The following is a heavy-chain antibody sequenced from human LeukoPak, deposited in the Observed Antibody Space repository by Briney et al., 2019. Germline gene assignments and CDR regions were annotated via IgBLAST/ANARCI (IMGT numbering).Heavy chain of an antibody. D-gene: IGHD3-10*01. CDR1: GSTFSAYW. CDR3: AREIGGPSGY. J-gene: IGHJ4*02. V-gene: IGHV3-7*01. Sequence: PGGSLRLSCAASGSTFSAYWMHWVRQAPGKGLEWVANIKQDGSEKYYVDSVKGRFTISRDNAKNSLYLQMNSLRAEDTAVYYCAREIGGPSGYWGQGTLVTVSS. CDR2: IKQDGSEK.